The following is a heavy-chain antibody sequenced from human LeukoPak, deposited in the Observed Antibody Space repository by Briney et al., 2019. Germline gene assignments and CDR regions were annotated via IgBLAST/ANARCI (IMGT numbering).Heavy chain of an antibody. Sequence: PGSSLRLSCAASGFTFSCYGMHWVRQAPGKGLERVAVIWYDGSNKYYADSVKGRFTISRDNSKNTLYLQMNSLRAEDTAVYYCARDRDGTFYYWGQGTLVTVSS. V-gene: IGHV3-33*01. J-gene: IGHJ4*02. CDR3: ARDRDGTFYY. CDR2: IWYDGSNK. CDR1: GFTFSCYG. D-gene: IGHD6-13*01.